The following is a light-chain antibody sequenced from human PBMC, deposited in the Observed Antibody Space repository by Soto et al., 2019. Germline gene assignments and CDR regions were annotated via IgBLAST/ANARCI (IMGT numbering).Light chain of an antibody. CDR1: NIGSKG. J-gene: IGLJ2*01. CDR3: QVWDSGSAHVL. V-gene: IGLV3-21*01. CDR2: SDT. Sequence: SYELTQPPSVSVAPGETARISCGGNNIGSKGVHWYQQKPSQAPVLVIYSDTDLPPVIPERFSGSNSANMATLTISRVEAGDEADYYCQVWDSGSAHVLFGGGTKVTV.